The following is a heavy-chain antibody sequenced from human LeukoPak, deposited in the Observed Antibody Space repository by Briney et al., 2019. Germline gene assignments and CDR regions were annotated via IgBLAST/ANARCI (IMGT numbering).Heavy chain of an antibody. CDR2: ISYDGSNK. CDR3: ARKGRTGSAVAGTLDY. J-gene: IGHJ4*02. D-gene: IGHD6-19*01. V-gene: IGHV3-30-3*01. Sequence: GSLRLSCAASGFTFSSYAMHWVRQAPGKGLEWVAVISYDGSNKYYADSVKGRFTISRDNSKNTLYLQMNSLRAEDTAVYYCARKGRTGSAVAGTLDYWGQGTLVTVSS. CDR1: GFTFSSYA.